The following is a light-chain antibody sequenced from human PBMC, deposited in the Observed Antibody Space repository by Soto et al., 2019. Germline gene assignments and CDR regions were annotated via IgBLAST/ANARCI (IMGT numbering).Light chain of an antibody. Sequence: DIVMTQSPDSLAVSLGERATINCKPSQSILYNSNNKHYLAWYQHKPGQPPRLLIYWASTRESGVPDRFSGSGSGRDFTLTISSLQPEDVPVYYCQQYYSTPLTFGGGTKVGIK. V-gene: IGKV4-1*01. CDR1: QSILYNSNNKHY. J-gene: IGKJ4*01. CDR2: WAS. CDR3: QQYYSTPLT.